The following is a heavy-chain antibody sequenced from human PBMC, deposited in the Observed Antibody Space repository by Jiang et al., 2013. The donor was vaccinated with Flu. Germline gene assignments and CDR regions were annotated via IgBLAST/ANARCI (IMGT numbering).Heavy chain of an antibody. CDR2: TYYRSKWYN. CDR3: ARDLGASLGLGY. V-gene: IGHV6-1*01. J-gene: IGHJ4*02. D-gene: IGHD7-27*01. Sequence: RQSPSRGLEWLGRTYYRSKWYNEYAVSVKSRITINPDTSKNQFSLQLNSATPEDTAVYYCARDLGASLGLGYWGQGTLVTVSS.